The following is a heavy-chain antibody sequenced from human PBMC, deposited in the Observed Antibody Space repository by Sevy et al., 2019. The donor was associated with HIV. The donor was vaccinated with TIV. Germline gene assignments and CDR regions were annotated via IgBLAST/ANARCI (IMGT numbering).Heavy chain of an antibody. J-gene: IGHJ4*02. Sequence: SETLSLTCTVSGGSISSNSHYWDWIRQSPGKGPTWIGSVTHTKSTYYTSSLKSRVTISVDVSKNQFSLNLNSVTAADTAVYYCARRRRGDLTQTYDYWGQGTLVTVSS. D-gene: IGHD2-21*02. V-gene: IGHV4-39*01. CDR3: ARRRRGDLTQTYDY. CDR2: VTHTKST. CDR1: GGSISSNSHY.